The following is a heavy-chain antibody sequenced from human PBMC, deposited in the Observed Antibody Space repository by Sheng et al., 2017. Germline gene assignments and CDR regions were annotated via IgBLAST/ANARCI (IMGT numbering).Heavy chain of an antibody. CDR1: GFTFSSYA. CDR2: ISYDGSNK. D-gene: IGHD3-9*01. Sequence: QVQLVESGGGVVQPGRSLRLSCAASGFTFSSYAMHWVRQAPGKGLEWVAVISYDGSNKYYADSVKGRFTISRDNSKNTLYLQMNSLRAEDTAVYYCARTTGYYSQKYYYYGMDVWGQGTTVTVSS. CDR3: ARTTGYYSQKYYYYGMDV. V-gene: IGHV3-30*04. J-gene: IGHJ6*02.